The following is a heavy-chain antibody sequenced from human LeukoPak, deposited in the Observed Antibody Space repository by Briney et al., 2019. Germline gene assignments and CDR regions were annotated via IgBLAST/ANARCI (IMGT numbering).Heavy chain of an antibody. CDR3: AKWTGGSLSSWYLDY. CDR2: INDIGDTT. J-gene: IGHJ4*02. V-gene: IGHV3-23*01. CDR1: GFTFSGYA. D-gene: IGHD1-26*01. Sequence: GGSLRLSCAASGFTFSGYAMSWVRQAPGKGLEWIAVINDIGDTTYYADSVKGLFTVSRDNSKNTLYLQMNSLRAEDTAVYYCAKWTGGSLSSWYLDYWGQGTLVTVSS.